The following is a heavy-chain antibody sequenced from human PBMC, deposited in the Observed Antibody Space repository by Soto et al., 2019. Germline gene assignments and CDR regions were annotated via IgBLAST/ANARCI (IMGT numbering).Heavy chain of an antibody. CDR1: GFSLSTSGVG. D-gene: IGHD3-10*01. CDR2: IYWDDDK. Sequence: KESGPTLVKPTQTLTLTCTFSGFSLSTSGVGVGWIRQPPGKALEWLALIYWDDDKRYSPSLKSRLTITKDTSKNQVVLTMTNMDPVDTATYYCAHRRPMVRGASNWFDPWGQGTLVTVSS. CDR3: AHRRPMVRGASNWFDP. J-gene: IGHJ5*02. V-gene: IGHV2-5*02.